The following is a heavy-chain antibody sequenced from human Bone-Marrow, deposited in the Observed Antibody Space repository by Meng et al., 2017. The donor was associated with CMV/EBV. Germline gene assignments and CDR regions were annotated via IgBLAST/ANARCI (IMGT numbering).Heavy chain of an antibody. D-gene: IGHD3-3*01. V-gene: IGHV3-74*01. CDR3: AELTIFGVATDNKENAFDI. CDR1: GFTFSSYW. J-gene: IGHJ3*02. CDR2: INSDGSST. Sequence: GESLKISCAASGFTFSSYWMHWVRQAPGKGLVWVSRINSDGSSTSYADSVKGRFTISRDNAKNTLCLQMNSLRAEDTAVYYCAELTIFGVATDNKENAFDIWGQGTMVTVSS.